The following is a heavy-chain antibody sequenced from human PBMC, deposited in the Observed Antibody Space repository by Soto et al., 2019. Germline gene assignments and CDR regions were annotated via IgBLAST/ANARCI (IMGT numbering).Heavy chain of an antibody. V-gene: IGHV3-7*01. CDR1: RITCRHYC. J-gene: IGHJ6*01. Sequence: LSRTAEAARITCRHYCISKIRQAPGKGLEWVANMNQDGTIKYYVDSVKGRFTISRDNAKNSLFLQMNSLRAEDTSVYYCTRDHHAYFFYYSANTGM. CDR2: MNQDGTIK. D-gene: IGHD3-10*01. CDR3: TRDHHAYFFYYSANTGM.